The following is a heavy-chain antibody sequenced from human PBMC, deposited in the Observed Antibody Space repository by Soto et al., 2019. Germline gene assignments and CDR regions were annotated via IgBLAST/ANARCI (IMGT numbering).Heavy chain of an antibody. CDR3: ARNQLLEWLLFRRAPSWFDP. D-gene: IGHD3-3*01. Sequence: SETLSLTCAVYGGSFSGYYWSWIRQPPGKGLEWIGEINHSGSTNYNPSLKSRVTISVDTSKNQSSLKLSSVTAADTAVYYCARNQLLEWLLFRRAPSWFDPWGQGTLVTVSS. J-gene: IGHJ5*02. CDR1: GGSFSGYY. CDR2: INHSGST. V-gene: IGHV4-34*01.